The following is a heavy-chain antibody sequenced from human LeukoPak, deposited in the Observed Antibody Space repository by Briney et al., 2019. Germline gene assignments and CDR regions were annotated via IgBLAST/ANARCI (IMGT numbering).Heavy chain of an antibody. Sequence: SETLSLTCAVYGGSFSGYYWSWIRQPPGKGLEWIGEINHSGSTNHNPSLKSRVTISVDTSKNQFSLKLSSVTAADTAVYYCARKGYSSPFDYWGQGTLVTVSS. CDR2: INHSGST. V-gene: IGHV4-34*01. CDR3: ARKGYSSPFDY. D-gene: IGHD6-13*01. CDR1: GGSFSGYY. J-gene: IGHJ4*02.